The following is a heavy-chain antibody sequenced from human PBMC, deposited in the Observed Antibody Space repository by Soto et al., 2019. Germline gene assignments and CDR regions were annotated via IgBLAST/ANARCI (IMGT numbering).Heavy chain of an antibody. D-gene: IGHD3-10*01. V-gene: IGHV3-66*01. CDR1: GFTVSSNY. CDR2: IYSGGST. J-gene: IGHJ4*02. CDR3: ARGEGNIWFAELLSKPLDY. Sequence: EVQLVESGGGLVQPGGSLRLSCAASGFTVSSNYMSWVRQAPGKGLEWVSVIYSGGSTYYADSVKGRFTISRDNSKNTLYLQMNSLRPEDTAVYYCARGEGNIWFAELLSKPLDYWGQGTLVTVSS.